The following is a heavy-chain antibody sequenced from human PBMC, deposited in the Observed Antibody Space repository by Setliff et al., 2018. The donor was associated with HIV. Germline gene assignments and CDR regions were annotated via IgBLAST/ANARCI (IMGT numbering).Heavy chain of an antibody. CDR1: GGSFSGYY. J-gene: IGHJ6*02. Sequence: PSETLSLTCAVYGGSFSGYYWSWIRQPPGKGLEWIGEINDNGSTNYNPSLKSRVTISVDTSKNQFSLKLSSVTAADTAVYYCARVRGRYYYPYAMDVWGQGTTVTVSS. CDR3: ARVRGRYYYPYAMDV. V-gene: IGHV4-34*01. CDR2: INDNGST. D-gene: IGHD3-10*01.